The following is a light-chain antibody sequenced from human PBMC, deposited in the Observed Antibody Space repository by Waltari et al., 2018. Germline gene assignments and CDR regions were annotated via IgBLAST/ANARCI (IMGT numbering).Light chain of an antibody. CDR3: SSYGGDNNFVI. CDR1: RSDVGNFAY. Sequence: QSALTQPPSPSRSPGQTVTISRTGPRSDVGNFAYVSCYQQHPGKGPKLIIYEVTKRPSGVSDRFSGSKSANTASLTVSGLQADDEADYYCSSYGGDNNFVIFGGGTKLTVL. V-gene: IGLV2-8*01. CDR2: EVT. J-gene: IGLJ2*01.